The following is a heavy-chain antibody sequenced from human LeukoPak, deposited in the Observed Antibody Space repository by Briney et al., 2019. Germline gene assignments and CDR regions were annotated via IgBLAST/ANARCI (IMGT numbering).Heavy chain of an antibody. J-gene: IGHJ6*03. CDR1: GDSVSSNSAA. D-gene: IGHD1-26*01. CDR2: TYHRSKWYN. V-gene: IGHV6-1*01. Sequence: SQTLSLTCAISGDSVSSNSAAWNWIRQSPSRGLEWLGRTYHRSKWYNDYAVSVKSRITINPDTSKNQFSLQLNSVTPEDTAVYYCARDLGSYGGLNYYYYMDVWGKGTTVTVSS. CDR3: ARDLGSYGGLNYYYYMDV.